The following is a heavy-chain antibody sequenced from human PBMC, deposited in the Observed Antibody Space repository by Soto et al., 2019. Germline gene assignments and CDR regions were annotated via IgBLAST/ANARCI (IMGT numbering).Heavy chain of an antibody. CDR2: ITSSSDYT. CDR1: GFTFSAYY. CDR3: VREYYYGMDV. Sequence: QEQLVESGGGLVRPGGSLRLSCAASGFTFSAYYMKWMRQAPGKGLEWVAYITSSSDYTNYAGSVKGRFTISRDNAKNSLYLQMNSLRVEDTAVYYCVREYYYGMDVWGQGTTVSVSS. J-gene: IGHJ6*02. V-gene: IGHV3-11*05.